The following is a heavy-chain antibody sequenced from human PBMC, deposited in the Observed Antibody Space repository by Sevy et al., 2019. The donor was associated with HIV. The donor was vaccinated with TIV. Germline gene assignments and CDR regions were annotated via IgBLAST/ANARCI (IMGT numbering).Heavy chain of an antibody. J-gene: IGHJ3*02. CDR3: AGGRYDSSGSFDAFDI. Sequence: GGSLRLSCAASGFTFSSYAMNWVRQAPGKGLEWVSTIFGSGGGTYYADSVKGRFTISGDNSKNTLYLQMNSLRAEDTAVYYCAGGRYDSSGSFDAFDIWGQGTMVTVSS. D-gene: IGHD3-22*01. V-gene: IGHV3-23*01. CDR1: GFTFSSYA. CDR2: IFGSGGGT.